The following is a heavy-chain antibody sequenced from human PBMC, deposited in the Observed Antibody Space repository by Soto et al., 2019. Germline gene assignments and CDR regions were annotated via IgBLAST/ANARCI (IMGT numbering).Heavy chain of an antibody. V-gene: IGHV1-69*01. D-gene: IGHD3-9*01. CDR3: ARGYDILTGYSKYYYYGMDV. CDR2: IIPICGTA. Sequence: QVQLVQSGAEVKKPGSSVKVSCKASGGTFSSYAISWVRQAPGQGLEWMGGIIPICGTANYAQKFQGRVTITADESTSTAYMELSSLRSEDTAVYYCARGYDILTGYSKYYYYGMDVWGQGTTVTVSS. J-gene: IGHJ6*02. CDR1: GGTFSSYA.